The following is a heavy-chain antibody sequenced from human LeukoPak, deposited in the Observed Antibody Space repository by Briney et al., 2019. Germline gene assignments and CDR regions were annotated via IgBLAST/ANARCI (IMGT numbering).Heavy chain of an antibody. D-gene: IGHD4-17*01. V-gene: IGHV3-11*01. CDR3: AKEKYGTDVGEDAFDI. J-gene: IGHJ3*02. CDR1: GFTFSDYY. Sequence: GGSLRLSCAVSGFTFSDYYMSWIRQAPGKGLEWASYISSSGSTIYYADSVKGRFTISRDNAKNSLYLQMNSLRVEDTAVYYCAKEKYGTDVGEDAFDIWGQGTMVTVSS. CDR2: ISSSGSTI.